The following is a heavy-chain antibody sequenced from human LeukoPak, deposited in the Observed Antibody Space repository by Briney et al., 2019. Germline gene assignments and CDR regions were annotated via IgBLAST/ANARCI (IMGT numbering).Heavy chain of an antibody. CDR3: AKELRDGGFDY. CDR1: GFTFSRYG. Sequence: GGSLRLSCAASGFTFSRYGMHWVRQAPGKGLEWVAVISYDGSNKYYVDSVKGRFSISRDNSKNTLDLQMNSLRGEDTAVYFCAKELRDGGFDYWGQGTLVTASS. V-gene: IGHV3-30*18. D-gene: IGHD4-23*01. J-gene: IGHJ4*02. CDR2: ISYDGSNK.